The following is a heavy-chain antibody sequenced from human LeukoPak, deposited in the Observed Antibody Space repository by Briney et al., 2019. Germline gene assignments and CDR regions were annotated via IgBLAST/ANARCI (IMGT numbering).Heavy chain of an antibody. CDR2: IKSKTDGGTT. J-gene: IGHJ4*02. CDR1: GFTFSNAW. Sequence: GGSLRLSCAASGFTFSNAWMSWVRQAPGKGPEWVGRIKSKTDGGTTDYAAPVKGRFTISRDDSKNTLYLQMNSLKTEDTAVYYCTTAVWVVVAAINFDYWGQGTLVTVSS. CDR3: TTAVWVVVAAINFDY. D-gene: IGHD2-15*01. V-gene: IGHV3-15*01.